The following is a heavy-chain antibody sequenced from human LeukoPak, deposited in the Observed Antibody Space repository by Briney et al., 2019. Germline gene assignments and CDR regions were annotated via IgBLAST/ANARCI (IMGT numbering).Heavy chain of an antibody. CDR3: ARARYETRIWPKSRYDYYHYMDV. V-gene: IGHV1-3*03. D-gene: IGHD3-3*01. J-gene: IGHJ6*03. CDR2: INAGNGNT. Sequence: GASVKVSCKASGYTFTSYVIHWVRQAPGQRLEWMGWINAGNGNTKYSQEFRDRVTITRDTSASTAYMELSSLRSEDMAVYYCARARYETRIWPKSRYDYYHYMDVWGKGTTVTVSS. CDR1: GYTFTSYV.